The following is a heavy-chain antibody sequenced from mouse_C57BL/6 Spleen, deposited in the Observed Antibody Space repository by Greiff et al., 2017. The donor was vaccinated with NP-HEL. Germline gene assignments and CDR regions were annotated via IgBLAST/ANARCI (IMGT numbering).Heavy chain of an antibody. V-gene: IGHV5-12*01. Sequence: EVMLVESGGGLVQPGGSLKLSCAASGFTFSDYYMYWVRQTPEKRLEWVAYISNGGGSTYYPDTVKGRFTISRDNAKNTLYLQMSRLKSEDTAMYYCARPHSSGYVRGYAMDYWGQGTSVTVSS. CDR3: ARPHSSGYVRGYAMDY. CDR2: ISNGGGST. J-gene: IGHJ4*01. D-gene: IGHD3-2*02. CDR1: GFTFSDYY.